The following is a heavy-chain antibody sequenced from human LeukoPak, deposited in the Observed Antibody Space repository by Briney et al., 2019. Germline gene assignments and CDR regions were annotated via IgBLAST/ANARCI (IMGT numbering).Heavy chain of an antibody. D-gene: IGHD2-15*01. CDR1: GYTFTDYY. CDR2: INPNSGGT. Sequence: ASVKVSCKASGYTFTDYYMHWMRQAPGQGLEWMGWINPNSGGTEYTQNLQGRVTMTRDTSISTAYMELSSLRSDDTAVYYCARGSGVAGGLKRPIDPWGQGTLVTVSS. V-gene: IGHV1-2*02. CDR3: ARGSGVAGGLKRPIDP. J-gene: IGHJ5*02.